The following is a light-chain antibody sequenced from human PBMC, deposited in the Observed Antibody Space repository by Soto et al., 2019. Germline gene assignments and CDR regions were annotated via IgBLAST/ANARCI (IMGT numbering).Light chain of an antibody. CDR1: QGISSY. CDR2: AAS. V-gene: IGKV1-9*01. Sequence: DIQLTQSPSFLSASVGDRVTITCRASQGISSYLAWYQQKPGKAPKLLIYAASTLQSGVPSGFSGSGSGTEFTLTISSLQPEDFAAYYCQQLNNYPLTLGGGTKVDIK. J-gene: IGKJ4*01. CDR3: QQLNNYPLT.